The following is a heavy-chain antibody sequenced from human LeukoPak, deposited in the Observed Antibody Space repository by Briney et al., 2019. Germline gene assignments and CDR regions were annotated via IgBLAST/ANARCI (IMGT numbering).Heavy chain of an antibody. J-gene: IGHJ4*02. CDR3: ARDCSSTRCQGPVFDN. CDR1: GYTFTSNY. Sequence: AASVKVSCKASGYTFTSNYMHWVRQAPGQGLEWMGIIHPSGGNTNYAQKFQGRVAMTRDTSTSTVYMELSSLRSEDTAIYYCARDCSSTRCQGPVFDNWGQGTLDTVSS. V-gene: IGHV1-46*01. D-gene: IGHD2-2*01. CDR2: IHPSGGNT.